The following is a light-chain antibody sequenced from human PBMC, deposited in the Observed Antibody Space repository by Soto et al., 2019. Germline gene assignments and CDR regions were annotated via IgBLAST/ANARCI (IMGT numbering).Light chain of an antibody. Sequence: EIVLTQSPGTLSLSPGERATLSCRASQIVSSSYLAWYQQKPGQAPRLLIYGTSRRATGIPDRFSGSGSGKDFTLTISRLEPEDFAVYYCQQCGGAPMYTFGQGTKLEIK. CDR3: QQCGGAPMYT. CDR1: QIVSSSY. V-gene: IGKV3-20*01. J-gene: IGKJ2*01. CDR2: GTS.